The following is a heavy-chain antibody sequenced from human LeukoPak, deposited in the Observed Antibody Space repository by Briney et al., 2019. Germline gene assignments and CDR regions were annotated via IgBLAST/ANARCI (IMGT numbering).Heavy chain of an antibody. Sequence: ASVKVSCKASGYTFTSYDINWVRQATGQGLEWMGWLNPNSGNTGYAQKFQGRVTMTRNTSISTAYMELSSLRSEGTAVYYCARGTHYYDSSGYNYYFDYWGQGTLVTVSS. CDR1: GYTFTSYD. CDR3: ARGTHYYDSSGYNYYFDY. J-gene: IGHJ4*02. D-gene: IGHD3-22*01. CDR2: LNPNSGNT. V-gene: IGHV1-8*01.